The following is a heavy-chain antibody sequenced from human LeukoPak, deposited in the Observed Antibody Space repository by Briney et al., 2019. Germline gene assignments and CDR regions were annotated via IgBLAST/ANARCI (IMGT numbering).Heavy chain of an antibody. V-gene: IGHV4-59*11. CDR3: ARPSIAVAALGAFDI. Sequence: SETLSLTCTVSGGSISSHYWSWIRQPPGKGLEWIGYIYYSGSTNYNPSLKSRVTISVDTSKNQFSLKLSSVTAADTAVYYCARPSIAVAALGAFDIWGQGTMVTVSS. J-gene: IGHJ3*02. D-gene: IGHD6-19*01. CDR1: GGSISSHY. CDR2: IYYSGST.